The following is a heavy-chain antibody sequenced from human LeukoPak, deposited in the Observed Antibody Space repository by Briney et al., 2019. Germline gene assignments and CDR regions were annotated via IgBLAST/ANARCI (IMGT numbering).Heavy chain of an antibody. Sequence: PGGSLRLSCAASGFTFSSYSMNWVRQTPGKGLEWVSSISATSSYIYYADSARGRFTISRDNAQNSLYLQMNSLRAEDTPVYYCGKRKTEQWLVLEGFDNWGQGTVVTVSS. D-gene: IGHD6-19*01. CDR2: ISATSSYI. V-gene: IGHV3-21*01. CDR1: GFTFSSYS. CDR3: GKRKTEQWLVLEGFDN. J-gene: IGHJ3*02.